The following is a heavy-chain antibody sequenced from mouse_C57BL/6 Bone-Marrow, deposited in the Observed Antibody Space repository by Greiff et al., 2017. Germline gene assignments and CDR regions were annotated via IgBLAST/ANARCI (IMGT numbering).Heavy chain of an antibody. D-gene: IGHD2-5*01. CDR1: GYTFTSYW. Sequence: QVHLQQPGAELVMPGASVKLSCKASGYTFTSYWMHWVKQRPGQGLEWIGEIDPSDSNTNYNQKFKGKSTLTVDKSSSTAYMQHSSLTSEDSAVYYCASSNYEDIDDWGQGTPVTVSS. CDR2: IDPSDSNT. CDR3: ASSNYEDIDD. V-gene: IGHV1-69*01. J-gene: IGHJ1*01.